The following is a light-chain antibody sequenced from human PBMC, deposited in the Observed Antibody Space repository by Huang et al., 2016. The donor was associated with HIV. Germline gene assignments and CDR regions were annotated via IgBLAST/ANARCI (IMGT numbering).Light chain of an antibody. CDR1: QGVSST. CDR3: QQYNNWPLT. J-gene: IGKJ4*01. V-gene: IGKV3-15*01. CDR2: GAS. Sequence: EIVMTQSPATLSVSPGERATLSCRASQGVSSTLAWYQQIPGQAPRLLIYGASTRATGIPARFVGGGSGAEFTLTINSRQSEDFAVYYCQQYNNWPLTFGGGTKVEIK.